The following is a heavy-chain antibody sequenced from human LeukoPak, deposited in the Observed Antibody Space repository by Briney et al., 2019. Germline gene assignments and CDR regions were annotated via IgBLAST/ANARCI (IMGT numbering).Heavy chain of an antibody. CDR3: ARGSYDSSGYDLDY. V-gene: IGHV1-8*01. CDR1: GYTFTSYD. D-gene: IGHD3-22*01. J-gene: IGHJ4*02. Sequence: ASVKVSCEASGYTFTSYDINWVRQATGQGLEWMEWMNPNSGNTGYAQKFQGRVTMTRNTSISTAYMELSSLRSEDTAVYYCARGSYDSSGYDLDYWGQGTLVTVSS. CDR2: MNPNSGNT.